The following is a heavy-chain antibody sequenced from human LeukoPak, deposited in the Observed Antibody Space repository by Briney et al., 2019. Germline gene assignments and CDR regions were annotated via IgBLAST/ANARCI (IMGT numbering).Heavy chain of an antibody. Sequence: SETLSLTCTVSGVSISSYYWSWIRQPPGKGLEWIGYIYYSGGTNYYPSLKSRVSISVDTSKNQFSLKLSSVTAADTVVYYCARHRRDAFDIGGQGTMVTVS. V-gene: IGHV4-59*08. CDR3: ARHRRDAFDI. J-gene: IGHJ3*02. CDR2: IYYSGGT. CDR1: GVSISSYY.